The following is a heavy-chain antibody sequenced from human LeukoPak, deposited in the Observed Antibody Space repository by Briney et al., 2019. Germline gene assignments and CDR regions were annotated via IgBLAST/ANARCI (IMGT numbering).Heavy chain of an antibody. CDR1: GFTFSSYG. Sequence: GGSLRLSCAASGFTFSSYGMHWVRQAPGKGLEWVAFIRYDGSNKYYADSVKGRFTISRDNSKNTLYLQMNSLRAEDTAVYYCALLYSGYDEFDYWGQGTLVTVSS. V-gene: IGHV3-30*02. CDR3: ALLYSGYDEFDY. CDR2: IRYDGSNK. J-gene: IGHJ4*02. D-gene: IGHD5-12*01.